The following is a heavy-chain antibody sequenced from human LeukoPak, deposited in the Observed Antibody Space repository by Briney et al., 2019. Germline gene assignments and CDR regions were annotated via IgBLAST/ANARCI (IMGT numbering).Heavy chain of an antibody. D-gene: IGHD5-18*01. CDR1: GGSIRSYY. J-gene: IGHJ4*02. V-gene: IGHV4-59*01. Sequence: SETLSLTCTVSGGSIRSYYWSWIRQPPGKGLQWIGNIYYSGSTSYNPSLKSRLTISIDTSNKQFSLKLSSVTAADTAVYYCARGDSYHSYWGQGTLVTISS. CDR2: IYYSGST. CDR3: ARGDSYHSY.